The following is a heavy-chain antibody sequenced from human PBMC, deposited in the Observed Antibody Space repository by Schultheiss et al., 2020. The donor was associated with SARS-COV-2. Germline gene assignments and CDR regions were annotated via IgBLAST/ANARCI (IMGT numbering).Heavy chain of an antibody. D-gene: IGHD2-8*01. Sequence: GESLKISCAASGFTVSSNYMSWVRQAPGKGLEWVSVIYSGGSTYYADSVKGRFTISRDNAKNSLYLQMNSLRAEDTAVYYCARDPTRYYAIYYFDYWGQGTLVTVSS. CDR2: IYSGGST. CDR1: GFTVSSNY. CDR3: ARDPTRYYAIYYFDY. V-gene: IGHV3-53*01. J-gene: IGHJ4*02.